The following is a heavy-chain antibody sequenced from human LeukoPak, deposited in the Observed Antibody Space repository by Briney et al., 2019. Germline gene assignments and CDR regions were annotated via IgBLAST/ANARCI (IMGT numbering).Heavy chain of an antibody. J-gene: IGHJ4*02. CDR2: ISFDGRNR. CDR1: GFTFSSYA. D-gene: IGHD6-13*01. CDR3: VRPRGIAAAGIFGAFDY. V-gene: IGHV3-30*09. Sequence: GGSLRLSCAASGFTFSSYAMHWVRQAPGKGLEWVALISFDGRNRYYADSVKGRFAISRDNSKNTLYVQMNSLRAEDTAVYYCVRPRGIAAAGIFGAFDYWGQGILVTVSS.